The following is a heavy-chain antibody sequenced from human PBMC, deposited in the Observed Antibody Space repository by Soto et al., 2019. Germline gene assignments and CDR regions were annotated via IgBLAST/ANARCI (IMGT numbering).Heavy chain of an antibody. CDR1: GFGFNGYD. CDR2: ISTAGDT. J-gene: IGHJ6*01. CDR3: ARGGDRFDGMDV. V-gene: IGHV3-13*01. D-gene: IGHD3-16*01. Sequence: EVQLVESGGGLVQPGGSLRLSCAASGFGFNGYDMHWVRQAPGKNLEWVAAISTAGDTYYLGSVKGRFTISREDAKNPLSLQMNSLRVGDTAVYYCARGGDRFDGMDVW.